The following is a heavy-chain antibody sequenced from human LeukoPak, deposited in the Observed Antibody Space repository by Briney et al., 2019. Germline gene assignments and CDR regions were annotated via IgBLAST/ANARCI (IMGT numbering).Heavy chain of an antibody. Sequence: PGGSLRLSCAASGFTFSSYGMHWVRQAPGKGLEWVGRIKSKTDGGTTDYAAPVKGRFTISRDDSERTLDLQMNSLKTEDTAIYYCTAYSAMDVWGQGTTVTVSS. J-gene: IGHJ6*02. CDR2: IKSKTDGGTT. CDR1: GFTFSSYG. V-gene: IGHV3-15*01. CDR3: TAYSAMDV.